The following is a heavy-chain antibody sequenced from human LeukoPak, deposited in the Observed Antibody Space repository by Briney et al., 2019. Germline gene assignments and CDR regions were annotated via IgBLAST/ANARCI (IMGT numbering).Heavy chain of an antibody. V-gene: IGHV1-69*13. D-gene: IGHD5-12*01. Sequence: ASVKVSCKASGGTFSSYAISWVRQAPGQGLEWMGGIIPIFGTANYAQKFQGRVTITADESTSTAYMELSSLRSEDTAVYYCARFLATGYYMDVWGKGTTVTISS. CDR1: GGTFSSYA. CDR3: ARFLATGYYMDV. CDR2: IIPIFGTA. J-gene: IGHJ6*03.